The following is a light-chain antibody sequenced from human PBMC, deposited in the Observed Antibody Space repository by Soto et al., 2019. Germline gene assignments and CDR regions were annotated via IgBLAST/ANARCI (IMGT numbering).Light chain of an antibody. V-gene: IGKV1-33*01. CDR1: QDINKN. CDR2: DAS. CDR3: QQYNNYPRT. J-gene: IGKJ1*01. Sequence: DIQMTQSPSSLSASVGDRVTITCQASQDINKNLIWYQQKPGKAPKLLIYDASDLETGVPSRFSGSGSGTGFTFTISSLQPEDFATYYCQQYNNYPRTFGQGTKVDIK.